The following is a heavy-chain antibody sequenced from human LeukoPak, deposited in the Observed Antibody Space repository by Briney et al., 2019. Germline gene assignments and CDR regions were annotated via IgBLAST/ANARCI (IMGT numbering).Heavy chain of an antibody. CDR1: GFTFSSYS. J-gene: IGHJ6*02. CDR3: ARVLYCSGGSCYYHYGMDV. D-gene: IGHD2-15*01. Sequence: GGSLRLSCAASGFTFSSYSMNWVRQAPGKGLEWVSSISSSSGYIYYADSVKGRFTISRDNAKNSLYLQMNSLRAEDTAVYYCARVLYCSGGSCYYHYGMDVWGQGTTVTVSS. V-gene: IGHV3-21*01. CDR2: ISSSSGYI.